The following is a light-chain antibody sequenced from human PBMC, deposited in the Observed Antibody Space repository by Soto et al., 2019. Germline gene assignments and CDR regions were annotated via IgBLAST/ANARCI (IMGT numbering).Light chain of an antibody. Sequence: DIQLTQSPSFLSASVGDRVTITCRASQDISDYLAWYQQRPGKAPKLLIYAASTLQSGVPSRFSGSGSGTDFTLTITSLQPDDFATYYCQQYDSYLGTFGQGTKVDIK. V-gene: IGKV1-9*01. CDR2: AAS. CDR3: QQYDSYLGT. J-gene: IGKJ1*01. CDR1: QDISDY.